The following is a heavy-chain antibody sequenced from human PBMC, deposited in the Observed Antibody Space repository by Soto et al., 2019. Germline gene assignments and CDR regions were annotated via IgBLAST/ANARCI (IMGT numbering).Heavy chain of an antibody. CDR2: IIPIFGTA. V-gene: IGHV1-69*01. J-gene: IGHJ6*02. CDR3: ARPSSIAARPYYYYYYGMDV. Sequence: QVQLVQSGAEVKKPGSSVKVSCKASGGTFSSYAISWVRQAPGQGLEWMGGIIPIFGTANYAQKFQGRVTITADVSTSTAYMELSSLRSEDTAVYYCARPSSIAARPYYYYYYGMDVWGQGTTVTVSS. CDR1: GGTFSSYA. D-gene: IGHD6-6*01.